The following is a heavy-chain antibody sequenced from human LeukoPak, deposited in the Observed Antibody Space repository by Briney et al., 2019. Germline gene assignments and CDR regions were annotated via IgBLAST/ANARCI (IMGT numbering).Heavy chain of an antibody. CDR2: IWYDGSNK. V-gene: IGHV3-33*01. CDR1: GFTFSSYG. Sequence: ERSLRLSCAASGFTFSSYGMHWVRQAPGKGLEWVAVIWYDGSNKYYADSVKGRFTISRDNSKNTLYLQMNSLRAEDTAVYYCARGYYDSSGYYQLDYWGQGTLVTVSS. CDR3: ARGYYDSSGYYQLDY. D-gene: IGHD3-22*01. J-gene: IGHJ4*02.